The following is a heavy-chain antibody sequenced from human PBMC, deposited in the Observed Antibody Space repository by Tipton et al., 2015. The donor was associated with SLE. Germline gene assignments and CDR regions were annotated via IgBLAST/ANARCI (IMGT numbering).Heavy chain of an antibody. CDR2: IYHSGST. J-gene: IGHJ6*03. D-gene: IGHD2-15*01. CDR3: ARGRDYYYYMDV. CDR1: GYSISSGYY. V-gene: IGHV4-38-2*01. Sequence: TLSLTCAVSGYSISSGYYWGWIRQPPGKGLEWIGSIYHSGSTYYNPSLKSRVTISVDTSKNQFSLKLSSVTAADTAVYYCARGRDYYYYMDVWGKGTTVTVSS.